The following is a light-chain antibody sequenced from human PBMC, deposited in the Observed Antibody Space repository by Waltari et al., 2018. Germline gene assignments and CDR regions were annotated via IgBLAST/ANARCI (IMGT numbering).Light chain of an antibody. CDR2: DVS. J-gene: IGLJ2*01. V-gene: IGLV2-14*03. CDR1: SSDVGGYDY. CDR3: SSYATGNTVV. Sequence: QSGLTQPASVSASPGQSITISCSGTSSDVGGYDYVSWYQQRPGEAPKLRFYDVSGRPSGISNRFSASKSGSTASLTISGLQADDEGDYFCSSYATGNTVVFGGGTKVTVL.